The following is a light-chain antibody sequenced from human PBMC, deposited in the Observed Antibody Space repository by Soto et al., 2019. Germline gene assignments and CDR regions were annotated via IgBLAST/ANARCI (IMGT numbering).Light chain of an antibody. CDR2: DAS. J-gene: IGKJ1*01. CDR3: QQRTNWPWS. V-gene: IGKV3-11*01. CDR1: ESVASN. Sequence: EIDFTASAAAMYLSAGAKLTLSWRASESVASNLAWYQQTPGQAPTLLIYDASNTATGIPARFSGSGSGTDFTLTISSPEPQDFAVYYCQQRTNWPWSFGQGTKVDIK.